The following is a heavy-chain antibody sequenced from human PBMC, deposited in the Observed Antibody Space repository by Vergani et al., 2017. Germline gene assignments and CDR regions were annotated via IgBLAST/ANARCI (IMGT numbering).Heavy chain of an antibody. V-gene: IGHV4-39*01. CDR2: INYVGRT. J-gene: IGHJ3*02. Sequence: QLKLQESGPGLVKPSETLSLICTVSGGSINPSSSFWGWIRQSPGKGLEWIGSINYVGRTYYIPSLQSRATVFVDTSKNQFSLRLTTLTAADTAEYYCARQFWVSQGVGAFETWGRGTEVSVSS. CDR1: GGSINPSSSF. CDR3: ARQFWVSQGVGAFET. D-gene: IGHD3-16*01.